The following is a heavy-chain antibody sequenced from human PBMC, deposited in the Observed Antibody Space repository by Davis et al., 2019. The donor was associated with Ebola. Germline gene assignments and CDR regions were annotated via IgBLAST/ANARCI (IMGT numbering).Heavy chain of an antibody. D-gene: IGHD3-10*01. Sequence: GESLKIHCAASGFPFSSYGMHWVRQAPGKGLEWVAVISYYGSNKYYADSVKGRFTISRDNSKNPLYLQMHSLRAEDTAVYYCAKDGRVRGSMGYWGQVTLVTVSS. V-gene: IGHV3-30*18. CDR1: GFPFSSYG. CDR3: AKDGRVRGSMGY. J-gene: IGHJ4*02. CDR2: ISYYGSNK.